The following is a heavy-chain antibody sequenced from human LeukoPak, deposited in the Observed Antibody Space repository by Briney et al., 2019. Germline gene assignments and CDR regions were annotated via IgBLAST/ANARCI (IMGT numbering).Heavy chain of an antibody. Sequence: GASLRLSCAASGFTFSSYAMSWVRQAPGKGLEWVSAISGSGGSTYYADSVKGRFTISRDNSKNTLYLQMNSLRAEDTAVYHCATLLPYYYDSSGSNWGQGTLVTVSS. CDR1: GFTFSSYA. J-gene: IGHJ4*02. V-gene: IGHV3-23*01. CDR2: ISGSGGST. D-gene: IGHD3-22*01. CDR3: ATLLPYYYDSSGSN.